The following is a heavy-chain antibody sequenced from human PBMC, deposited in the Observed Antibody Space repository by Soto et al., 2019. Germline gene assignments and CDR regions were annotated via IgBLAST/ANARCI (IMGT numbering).Heavy chain of an antibody. CDR1: GGSFSGHY. CDR3: ARESHDILTGPPWVWYFDL. Sequence: QVQLQQWGAGPLRPLETLSLTCGVSGGSFSGHYWAWIRQSPGKGLEWIGEINDRGSINYNPSLKSRVSISVDTSKNHYSRNLRSVTAADTGVYYCARESHDILTGPPWVWYFDLWGRGTLVTVSS. V-gene: IGHV4-34*01. D-gene: IGHD3-9*01. CDR2: INDRGSI. J-gene: IGHJ2*01.